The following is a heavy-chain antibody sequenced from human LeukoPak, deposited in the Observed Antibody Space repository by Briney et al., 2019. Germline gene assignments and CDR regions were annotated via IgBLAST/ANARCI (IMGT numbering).Heavy chain of an antibody. CDR1: GYSFTSYW. V-gene: IGHV5-51*01. D-gene: IGHD3-22*01. J-gene: IGHJ4*02. CDR3: ARGDDYYDSSGYYGPPFD. Sequence: GESLKISCKGSGYSFTSYWIGWVRQLPGKGLEWMGIIYPGDSDTRYSPSFQGQVTISADKSISTAYLQWSSLKASDTAMYYCARGDDYYDSSGYYGPPFDWGQGTLVTVSS. CDR2: IYPGDSDT.